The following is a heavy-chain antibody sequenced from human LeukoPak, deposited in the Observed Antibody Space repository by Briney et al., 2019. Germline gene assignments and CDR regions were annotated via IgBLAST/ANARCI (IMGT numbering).Heavy chain of an antibody. Sequence: GASVKVSCKASGYTFTGHYIHWVRQAPGQGPEWMGWINPNTGGTHYAQKFQGRVTMTRDTSISTAYMELSRLRSDDTAVYYCARAPYYYGSGSYLDFDYWGQGTLVTVSS. D-gene: IGHD3-10*01. CDR3: ARAPYYYGSGSYLDFDY. V-gene: IGHV1-2*02. CDR2: INPNTGGT. J-gene: IGHJ4*02. CDR1: GYTFTGHY.